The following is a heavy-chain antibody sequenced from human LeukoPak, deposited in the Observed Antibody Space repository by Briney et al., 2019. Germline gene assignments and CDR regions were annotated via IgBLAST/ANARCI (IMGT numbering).Heavy chain of an antibody. J-gene: IGHJ4*02. D-gene: IGHD3-10*01. CDR2: ISSSSSTI. CDR1: GFTFSSYS. CDR3: ARDSIAPSELWFGEYSLDY. V-gene: IGHV3-48*04. Sequence: GGSLRLSCAASGFTFSSYSMNWVRQAPGKGLEWVSYISSSSSTIYYADSVKGRFTISRDNAKNSLYLQMNSLRAEDTAVYYCARDSIAPSELWFGEYSLDYWGQGTLVTVSS.